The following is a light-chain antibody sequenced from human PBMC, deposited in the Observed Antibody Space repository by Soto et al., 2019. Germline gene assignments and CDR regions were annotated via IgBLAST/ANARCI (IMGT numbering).Light chain of an antibody. V-gene: IGKV3-15*01. CDR3: LRYSSSQWT. CDR1: QSISRN. J-gene: IGKJ1*01. Sequence: EIVMTQSPAVLSASPGERATLSCRASQSISRNLAWYRQKPGQAPRLLIYGASTRATGVPARFSGSGSGTEFTLTISSLQPDDFAVYFCLRYSSSQWTFGQGTKVDIK. CDR2: GAS.